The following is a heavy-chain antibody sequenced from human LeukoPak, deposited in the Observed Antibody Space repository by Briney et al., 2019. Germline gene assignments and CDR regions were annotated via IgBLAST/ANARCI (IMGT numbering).Heavy chain of an antibody. CDR2: IIPIFGTA. J-gene: IGHJ4*02. CDR1: GGTFINYA. CDR3: ASLRYIVGASGGDY. Sequence: SVKVSFKASGGTFINYAISWVRQAPGQGLEWMGGIIPIFGTANYAQKFQGRVTITANEPTSTAYTELSSLRSEDTAVYYCASLRYIVGASGGDYWGQGTLVTVSS. D-gene: IGHD1-26*01. V-gene: IGHV1-69*01.